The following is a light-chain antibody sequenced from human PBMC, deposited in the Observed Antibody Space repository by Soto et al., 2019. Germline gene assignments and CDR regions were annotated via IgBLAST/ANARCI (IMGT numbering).Light chain of an antibody. CDR1: QNLSGK. J-gene: IGKJ4*01. V-gene: IGKV3-15*01. CDR2: GAS. CDR3: QQYINWPLT. Sequence: EIVMTQAPATLSVSPGERATLSCRASQNLSGKLGWYQQKPGQSPRLLIHGASTRATDIPARFSGSGSGTRFTLTFSSLQSEDFAVYFCQQYINWPLTFGGGTKGDIK.